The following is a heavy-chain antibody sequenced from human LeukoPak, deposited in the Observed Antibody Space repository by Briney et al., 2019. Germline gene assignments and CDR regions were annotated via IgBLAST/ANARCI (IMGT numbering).Heavy chain of an antibody. CDR1: GYPFTTWE. CDR3: ARDYYDSSGYRGAFDY. Sequence: ASVKVSCKTSGYPFTTWEINWVRQAAGQGLEWMGWVHPNSGNTAYAQKFQGRVTITADKSTSTAYMELSSLRSEDTAVYYCARDYYDSSGYRGAFDYWGQGTLVTVSS. J-gene: IGHJ4*02. D-gene: IGHD3-22*01. V-gene: IGHV1-8*01. CDR2: VHPNSGNT.